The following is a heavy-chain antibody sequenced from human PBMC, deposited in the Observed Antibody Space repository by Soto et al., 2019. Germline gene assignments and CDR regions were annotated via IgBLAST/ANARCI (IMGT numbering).Heavy chain of an antibody. Sequence: SVKGAWKAAGYALTGDHSRWGRQAPGQGLEWMGWINPNSGGTNYAQKFQGWVTMTRDTSISTAYMELSRLRSDYTAVYYCARKADSYAFDIWGQGTMVTVSS. CDR3: ARKADSYAFDI. V-gene: IGHV1-2*04. CDR2: INPNSGGT. CDR1: GYALTGDH. J-gene: IGHJ3*02. D-gene: IGHD2-21*01.